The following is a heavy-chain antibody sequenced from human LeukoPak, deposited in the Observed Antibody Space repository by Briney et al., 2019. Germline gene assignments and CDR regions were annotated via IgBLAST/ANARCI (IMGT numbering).Heavy chain of an antibody. CDR1: GGPITDYY. J-gene: IGHJ4*02. CDR2: IYFRGTT. CDR3: ARYSFYDNTVFRSLDF. D-gene: IGHD3-3*01. Sequence: SETLSLTCNVSGGPITDYYWSWIRQPPGKGLQWIGYIYFRGTTNYNPSFKSRVTISVDTSKNQFSLRLSSVTAADTAVYYCARYSFYDNTVFRSLDFWGQGVLVTVSS. V-gene: IGHV4-59*01.